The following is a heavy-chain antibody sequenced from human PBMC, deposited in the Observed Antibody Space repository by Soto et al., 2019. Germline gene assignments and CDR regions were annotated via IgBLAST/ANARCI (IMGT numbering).Heavy chain of an antibody. CDR1: GFTFGDYW. J-gene: IGHJ4*02. Sequence: GKSLRLSCADSGFTFGDYWMHWFRQPPGKGPEWVSRMTGDGRTTQYADSVKGRFTASRDNAKSTLYLQMNSLRAEDTAVYYCATAEVDYWGPGTLVTVSS. CDR2: MTGDGRTT. V-gene: IGHV3-74*03. CDR3: ATAEVDY.